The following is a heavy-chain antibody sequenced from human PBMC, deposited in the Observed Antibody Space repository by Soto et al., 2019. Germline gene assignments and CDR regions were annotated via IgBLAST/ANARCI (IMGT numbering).Heavy chain of an antibody. Sequence: GGSLRLSCAASGFTFSSYAMSWVRQAPGKGLEWVSAISGSGGSTYYADSVKGRFTISRDNSKNTLYLQMNSLSAEDTAVYYCAKDPDPYYDFWSGLMDVWGQGTTVTVSS. CDR1: GFTFSSYA. CDR2: ISGSGGST. V-gene: IGHV3-23*01. J-gene: IGHJ6*02. D-gene: IGHD3-3*01. CDR3: AKDPDPYYDFWSGLMDV.